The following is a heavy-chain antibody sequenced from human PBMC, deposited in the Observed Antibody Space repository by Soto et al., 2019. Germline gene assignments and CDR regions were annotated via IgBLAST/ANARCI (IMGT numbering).Heavy chain of an antibody. Sequence: ASLKVSCKSSGYPFTSYDINWVRQATGQGLEWMGWMNPNSGNTGYAQKFQGRVTMTRNTSISTAYMELSSLRSEDTAVYYCARLPYYDFWSGSPYYYYMDVWGKGTTVTVSS. CDR1: GYPFTSYD. V-gene: IGHV1-8*01. J-gene: IGHJ6*03. CDR2: MNPNSGNT. D-gene: IGHD3-3*01. CDR3: ARLPYYDFWSGSPYYYYMDV.